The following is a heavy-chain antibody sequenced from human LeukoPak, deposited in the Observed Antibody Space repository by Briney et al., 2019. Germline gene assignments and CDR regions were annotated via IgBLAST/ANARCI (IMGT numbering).Heavy chain of an antibody. Sequence: SETLSLTCAVSGYSISSGYYWGWIRQPPGKGLEWIGRIYTSGSTNYNPSLKSRVTMSVDTSKNQFSLKLSSVTAADTAVYYCARTGSGSLNWFDPWGQGTLVTVSS. D-gene: IGHD6-19*01. CDR2: IYTSGST. CDR3: ARTGSGSLNWFDP. CDR1: GYSISSGYY. J-gene: IGHJ5*02. V-gene: IGHV4-38-2*01.